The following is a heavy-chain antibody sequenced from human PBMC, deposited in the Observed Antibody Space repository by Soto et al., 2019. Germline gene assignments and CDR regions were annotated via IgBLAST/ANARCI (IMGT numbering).Heavy chain of an antibody. V-gene: IGHV1-18*01. CDR3: AREYCYGGSCYSADY. CDR1: GYTFTTFG. D-gene: IGHD2-15*01. Sequence: QVQLVQSGAEVKEPGASVKVSCKASGYTFTTFGISWVRQAPGQGLEWMGWINTYKDDTNYAQKFQGRLTMTTDTSTSTAYMELRSLRSDDTAVYYCAREYCYGGSCYSADYWGQGTLVTVSS. CDR2: INTYKDDT. J-gene: IGHJ4*02.